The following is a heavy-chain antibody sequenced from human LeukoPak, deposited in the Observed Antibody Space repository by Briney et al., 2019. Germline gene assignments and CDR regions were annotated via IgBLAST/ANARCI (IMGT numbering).Heavy chain of an antibody. CDR1: GYTLTELS. D-gene: IGHD3-3*01. J-gene: IGHJ6*02. CDR2: FAPEDGET. Sequence: GASVKVSCKVSGYTLTELSMHWVRQAPGKGLEWMGGFAPEDGETIYAQKFQGRVTMTEDTSTDTAYMELSSLRSEDTAVYYCARARITSYYYYYGMDVWGQGTTVTVSS. CDR3: ARARITSYYYYYGMDV. V-gene: IGHV1-24*01.